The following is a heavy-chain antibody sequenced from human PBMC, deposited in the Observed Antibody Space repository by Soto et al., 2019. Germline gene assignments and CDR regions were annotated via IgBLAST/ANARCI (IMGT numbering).Heavy chain of an antibody. V-gene: IGHV1-2*04. CDR3: ARDPGPYDYVWGSYRKYGMDV. CDR1: GYTFTGYY. D-gene: IGHD3-16*02. Sequence: QVQLVQSGAEVKKPGASVKVSCKASGYTFTGYYMHWVRQAPGQGLEWMGWLNPNSGGTNYAQKFQGWVTMTRDTSISTAYMELSRLRSDDTAVYYCARDPGPYDYVWGSYRKYGMDVWGQGTTVTVSS. CDR2: LNPNSGGT. J-gene: IGHJ6*02.